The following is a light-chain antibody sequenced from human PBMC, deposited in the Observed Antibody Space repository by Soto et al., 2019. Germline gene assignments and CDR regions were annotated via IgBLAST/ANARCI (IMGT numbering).Light chain of an antibody. V-gene: IGKV1-39*01. CDR3: QQSYSTPIT. J-gene: IGKJ5*01. CDR1: QSISSY. CDR2: AAS. Sequence: DIQMTQSPSSLSASVLDRFTISCRASQSISSYLNWYQQKPGKAPKLLIYAASSLQSGVPSGFSGSGSGTDFTLTISSLQPEDFATYYCQQSYSTPITFGQGTRLEI.